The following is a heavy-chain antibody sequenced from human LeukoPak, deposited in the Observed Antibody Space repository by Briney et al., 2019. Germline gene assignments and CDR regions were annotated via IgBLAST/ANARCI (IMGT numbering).Heavy chain of an antibody. V-gene: IGHV1-69*13. CDR1: GYTFTSYG. CDR2: IIPIFGTA. CDR3: ASIGAATG. Sequence: VASVKVSCKASGYTFTSYGISWVRQAPGQGLEWMGGIIPIFGTANYAQKFQGRVTITADESTSTAYMELSSLRSEDTAVYYCASIGAATGWGQGTLVTVSS. D-gene: IGHD2-15*01. J-gene: IGHJ4*02.